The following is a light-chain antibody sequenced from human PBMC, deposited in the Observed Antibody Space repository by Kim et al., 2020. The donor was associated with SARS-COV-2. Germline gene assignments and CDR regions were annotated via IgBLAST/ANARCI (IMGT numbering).Light chain of an antibody. Sequence: QSVLTQPPSVSGAPGQRVTISCTGRSSNIGAGYDVHWYQQFPGTAPRLLIYGNNNRPSGVPDRFSGSQSGTSASLAITGLQAEDEADYYCQSYDSSLSGWVFGGGTK. J-gene: IGLJ3*02. CDR1: SSNIGAGYD. CDR3: QSYDSSLSGWV. V-gene: IGLV1-40*01. CDR2: GNN.